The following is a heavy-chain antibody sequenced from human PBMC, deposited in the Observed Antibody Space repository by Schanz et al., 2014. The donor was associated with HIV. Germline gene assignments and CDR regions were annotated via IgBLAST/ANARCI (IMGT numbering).Heavy chain of an antibody. CDR2: TYSDGSNG. Sequence: VLLVESGGGLVKPGGSLRLSCAASGFTFSTYGMHWVRQAPGKGLEWVALTYSDGSNGYYADAVRGRFTISRDNSKNTVYLQMNSLRAEDTAVYYCARGGIWEWDQPDFDYWGQGTLVTVSS. D-gene: IGHD2-15*01. V-gene: IGHV3-33*01. CDR1: GFTFSTYG. CDR3: ARGGIWEWDQPDFDY. J-gene: IGHJ4*02.